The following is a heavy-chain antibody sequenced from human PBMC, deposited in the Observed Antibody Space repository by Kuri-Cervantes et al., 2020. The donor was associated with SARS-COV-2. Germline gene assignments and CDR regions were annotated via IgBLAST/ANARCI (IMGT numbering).Heavy chain of an antibody. J-gene: IGHJ6*02. V-gene: IGHV3-48*04. CDR3: ARDGRSLWNGMEV. CDR1: EFTFSSYT. D-gene: IGHD3-3*01. CDR2: ISSSGSTI. Sequence: GGSLRLSCAASEFTFSSYTMHWIRQAPGKGLEWVSYISSSGSTIYYADSVKGRFTISRDNAKNSLYLQINSLRAEDTAVYYCARDGRSLWNGMEVWGQGTTVTVSS.